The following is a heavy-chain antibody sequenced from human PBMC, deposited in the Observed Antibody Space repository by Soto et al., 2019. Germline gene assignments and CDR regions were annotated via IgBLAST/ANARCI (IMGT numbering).Heavy chain of an antibody. Sequence: QVQLQQWGAGLLKPSETLSLTCAVYGGSFSGYYWSWIRQPPGKGLEWIGEINHSGSTNYNPSLNSRVTISVDTSKNQFSLKLSSVTAADTAVYYCARGRKYGDWFDPWGQGTLVTVSS. CDR3: ARGRKYGDWFDP. V-gene: IGHV4-34*01. J-gene: IGHJ5*02. D-gene: IGHD4-17*01. CDR1: GGSFSGYY. CDR2: INHSGST.